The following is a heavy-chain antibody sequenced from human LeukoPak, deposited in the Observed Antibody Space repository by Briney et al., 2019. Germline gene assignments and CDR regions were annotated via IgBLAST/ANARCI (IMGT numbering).Heavy chain of an antibody. J-gene: IGHJ3*02. D-gene: IGHD1-26*01. V-gene: IGHV1-2*02. CDR2: INPNSGGT. Sequence: ASVKVSCKASGYTFTGYYMHWVRQAPGQGLEWMGWINPNSGGTNYAQKFQGRVTMTRDTSISTAYMELSRLRSDDTAVYYCARVVGGSFWAFDIWGQGTMVTVSS. CDR1: GYTFTGYY. CDR3: ARVVGGSFWAFDI.